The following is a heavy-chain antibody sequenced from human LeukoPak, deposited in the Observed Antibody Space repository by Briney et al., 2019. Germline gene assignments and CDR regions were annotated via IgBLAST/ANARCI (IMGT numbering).Heavy chain of an antibody. V-gene: IGHV3-30-3*01. D-gene: IGHD2-15*01. Sequence: PGRSLRLSCAASGFTFSSYAMHWVRQAPGKGLEWVAVISYDGSNKYYADSVKGRFTISRDNSKNTLYLQMNSLRAEDTAVYYCARDQFGIVVLVAATGGLDYWGQGTLVTVSS. CDR1: GFTFSSYA. J-gene: IGHJ4*02. CDR3: ARDQFGIVVLVAATGGLDY. CDR2: ISYDGSNK.